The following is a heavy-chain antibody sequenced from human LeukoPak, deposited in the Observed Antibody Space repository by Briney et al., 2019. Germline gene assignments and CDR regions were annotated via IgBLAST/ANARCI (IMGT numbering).Heavy chain of an antibody. CDR2: IYYIGST. J-gene: IGHJ4*02. Sequence: SETLSLTCTVSGGSISSSSYYWGWIRQPPGKGLEWIGSIYYIGSTYYNQSPKSRVTISVDTSKNQFSLKLSSVTAADTAVYSCASPSSSWYNKPFDYWGQGTLVTVSS. V-gene: IGHV4-39*07. CDR3: ASPSSSWYNKPFDY. CDR1: GGSISSSSYY. D-gene: IGHD6-13*01.